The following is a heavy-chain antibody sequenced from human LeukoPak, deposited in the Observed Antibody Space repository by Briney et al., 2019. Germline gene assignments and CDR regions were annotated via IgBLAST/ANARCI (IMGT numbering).Heavy chain of an antibody. CDR1: GFTFTSSA. J-gene: IGHJ5*02. D-gene: IGHD6-19*01. CDR2: IVVGSDNT. V-gene: IGHV1-58*02. Sequence: TSVKVSXKASGFTFTSSAMQWVRQARGQRLEWIGWIVVGSDNTNYAQKFQERVTITRDMSTSTAYMELSSLRSEDTAVYYCAAARESPRYSSGWYGFDPWGQGTLVTVSS. CDR3: AAARESPRYSSGWYGFDP.